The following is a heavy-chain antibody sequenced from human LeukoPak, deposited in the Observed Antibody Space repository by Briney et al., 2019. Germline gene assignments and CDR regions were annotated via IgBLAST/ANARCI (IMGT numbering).Heavy chain of an antibody. CDR1: AFTFPTYG. CDR2: ILESGDNT. CDR3: AAKTRLSAVTSYYYVDV. V-gene: IGHV3-23*01. J-gene: IGHJ6*03. D-gene: IGHD3-10*01. Sequence: TGGCLTPSCAASAFTFPTYGMVWVRQAQGEGLEWVSSILESGDNTSYADTVKGRFTISRDNSKNTLYLQMNSLRAEDTAVYYCAAKTRLSAVTSYYYVDVWGKETTATVSS.